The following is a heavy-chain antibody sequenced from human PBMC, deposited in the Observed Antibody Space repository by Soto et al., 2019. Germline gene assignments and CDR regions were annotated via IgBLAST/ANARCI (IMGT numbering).Heavy chain of an antibody. CDR3: AKALSGGFLEGVGSGMDV. CDR2: ISGSGGST. D-gene: IGHD3-3*01. J-gene: IGHJ6*02. V-gene: IGHV3-23*01. Sequence: PGGSLRLSCAACGVTFSSYAMSWVRQAQGKWLEWVSAISGSGGSTYYADSVKGGFTISRDNSKNTLYLQRSSLRAEDTAVYYCAKALSGGFLEGVGSGMDVWGQGTTVTVSS. CDR1: GVTFSSYA.